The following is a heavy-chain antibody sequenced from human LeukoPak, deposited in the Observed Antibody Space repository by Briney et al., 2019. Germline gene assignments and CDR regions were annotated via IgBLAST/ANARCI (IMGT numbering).Heavy chain of an antibody. CDR3: ARANPPAISFFDY. Sequence: GGSLRLSCAASGFTFSGYSMNWVRQVPGKGLEWVSSISSSSSSIYYADSVKGRFTISRDNAKNSLYLLMNSLRAEDTAVYYCARANPPAISFFDYWGQGTLVTVSS. J-gene: IGHJ4*02. V-gene: IGHV3-21*01. D-gene: IGHD3-9*01. CDR1: GFTFSGYS. CDR2: ISSSSSSI.